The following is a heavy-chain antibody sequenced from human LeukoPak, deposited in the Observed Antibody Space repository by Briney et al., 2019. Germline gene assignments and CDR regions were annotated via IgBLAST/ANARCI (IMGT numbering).Heavy chain of an antibody. CDR1: GGSFNSALYY. CDR3: ARHITGGSSSSNWYFDL. CDR2: VSHDGIT. D-gene: IGHD6-6*01. J-gene: IGHJ2*01. Sequence: SETLSLTCTVSGGSFNSALYYWAWLRQTPEHQLEWIGSVSHDGITKYNPSLKSRVTISVDTSKNQFSLKLSSVTAADTAVYYCARHITGGSSSSNWYFDLWGRGTLVTVSS. V-gene: IGHV4-39*01.